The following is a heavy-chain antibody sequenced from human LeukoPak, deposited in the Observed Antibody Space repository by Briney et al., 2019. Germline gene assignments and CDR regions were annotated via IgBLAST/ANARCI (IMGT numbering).Heavy chain of an antibody. CDR3: ARAPPYYYDSSGYYHYYYYMDV. CDR2: FDPEDGET. CDR1: GYTLTELS. J-gene: IGHJ6*03. D-gene: IGHD3-22*01. V-gene: IGHV1-24*01. Sequence: ASVKVSCKVSGYTLTELSMHWVRQAPGKGLEWMGGFDPEDGETIYAQKFQGRVTITADESTSTAYMELSSLRSEDTAVYYCARAPPYYYDSSGYYHYYYYMDVWGKGTTVTISS.